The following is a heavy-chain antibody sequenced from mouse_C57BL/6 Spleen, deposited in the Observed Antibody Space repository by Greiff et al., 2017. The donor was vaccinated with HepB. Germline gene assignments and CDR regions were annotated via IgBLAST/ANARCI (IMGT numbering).Heavy chain of an antibody. CDR3: APYDYDAMDY. Sequence: QVQLQQSGPELVKPGASVKISCKASGYAFSSSWMNWVKQRPGKGLEWIGRIYPGDGDTNYNGKFKGKATLTADKSSSTAYMQLSSLTSEDSAVYFCAPYDYDAMDYWGKGTSVTVSS. CDR2: IYPGDGDT. V-gene: IGHV1-82*01. J-gene: IGHJ4*01. CDR1: GYAFSSSW.